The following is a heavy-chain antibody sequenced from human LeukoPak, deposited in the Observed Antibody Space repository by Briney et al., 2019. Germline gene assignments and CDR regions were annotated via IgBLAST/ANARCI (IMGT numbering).Heavy chain of an antibody. CDR3: AKDSQYYYDSSGYYSITTQYFDY. D-gene: IGHD3-22*01. J-gene: IGHJ4*02. V-gene: IGHV3-23*01. CDR2: ISGSGGST. Sequence: GGSLRLSCAASGSTFSSYAMSWVRQAPGKGLEWVSAISGSGGSTYYADSVKGRFTISRDNSKNTLYLQMNSLRAEDTAVYYCAKDSQYYYDSSGYYSITTQYFDYWGQGTLVTVSS. CDR1: GSTFSSYA.